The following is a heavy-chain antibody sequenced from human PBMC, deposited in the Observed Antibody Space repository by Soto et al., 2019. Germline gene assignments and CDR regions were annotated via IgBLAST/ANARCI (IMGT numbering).Heavy chain of an antibody. CDR2: IYDTGNT. J-gene: IGHJ6*03. Sequence: SETLSLTCTVSGDSISSYYWSWIRQPPGRGLEWIGYIYDTGNTNYNPSLKSRVTILVDTSKNQISLKMSSVTDADTAVYYCARERSSSWENYYYYMDVWGKGTTVT. V-gene: IGHV4-59*01. CDR3: ARERSSSWENYYYYMDV. CDR1: GDSISSYY. D-gene: IGHD6-13*01.